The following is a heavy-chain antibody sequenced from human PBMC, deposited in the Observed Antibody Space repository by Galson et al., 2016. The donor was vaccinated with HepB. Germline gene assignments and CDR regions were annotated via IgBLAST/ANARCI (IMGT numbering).Heavy chain of an antibody. CDR1: GFTFDDYA. V-gene: IGHV3-9*01. J-gene: IGHJ6*01. D-gene: IGHD6-19*01. CDR3: ARVKAVAENYNAMDV. Sequence: SLRLSCAASGFTFDDYAMHWVRQAPGKGLEWVSGISWNSHNIGYADSMKGRFIISRDNANHSLYLQITSLRAEDTALYYCARVKAVAENYNAMDVWGRGPRSPSPQ. CDR2: ISWNSHNI.